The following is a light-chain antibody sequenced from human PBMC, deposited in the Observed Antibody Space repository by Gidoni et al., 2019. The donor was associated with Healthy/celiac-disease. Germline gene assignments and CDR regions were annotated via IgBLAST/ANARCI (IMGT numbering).Light chain of an antibody. CDR1: QGISSA. Sequence: AIQLTQSPSSRSASVGDRVTITCRASQGISSALAWYQQKPGKAPKLLIYDASSLESGVPSRFSGSGSGTDFTLTISSLQPEDFATYYCQQFNSYPITFXQXTRLEIK. J-gene: IGKJ5*01. CDR3: QQFNSYPIT. CDR2: DAS. V-gene: IGKV1-13*02.